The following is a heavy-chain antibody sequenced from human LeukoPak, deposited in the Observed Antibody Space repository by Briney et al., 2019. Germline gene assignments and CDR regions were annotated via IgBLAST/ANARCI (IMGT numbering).Heavy chain of an antibody. J-gene: IGHJ4*02. CDR1: GGSISSYY. CDR3: ARDTSGLDY. Sequence: SETMSLTCTVSGGSISSYYWSWIRQPPGKGLEWIGYIYYSGSTNYNPSLKSRVTISVDTSKNQFSLKLSSVTAADTAVYYCARDTSGLDYWGQGTLVTVSS. V-gene: IGHV4-59*01. CDR2: IYYSGST. D-gene: IGHD2-8*01.